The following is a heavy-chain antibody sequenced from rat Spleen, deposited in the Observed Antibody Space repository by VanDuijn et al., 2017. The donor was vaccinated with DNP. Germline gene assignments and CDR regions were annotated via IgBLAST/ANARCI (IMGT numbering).Heavy chain of an antibody. CDR3: VTRGGPYDTWFAY. V-gene: IGHV4-2*01. Sequence: EVKLVESGGGLVQPGRSLKLSCTASGFNFNDYWMGWVRQAPGKGLEWIGEINEDSSIINYAPSLKYKISFSRDNGQDTLYLQMNELGSEDTGIYYCVTRGGPYDTWFAYWGRGTLVTVSS. CDR1: GFNFNDYW. D-gene: IGHD1-11*01. CDR2: INEDSSII. J-gene: IGHJ3*01.